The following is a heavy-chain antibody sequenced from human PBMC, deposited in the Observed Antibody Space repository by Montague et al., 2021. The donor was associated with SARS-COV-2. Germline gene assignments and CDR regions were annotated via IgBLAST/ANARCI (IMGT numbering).Heavy chain of an antibody. Sequence: SLRLSCAASGFTFSSYAMNWVRQAPWKGLEWVSAISGSGGRTYYADSVKGLFTIYRDNSKNTLYLQMNSLRAEDTAVYYYGRARGAIKIGSYLDEYWGQGTLVTVYS. CDR3: GRARGAIKIGSYLDEY. D-gene: IGHD1-26*01. CDR2: ISGSGGRT. J-gene: IGHJ4*02. CDR1: GFTFSSYA. V-gene: IGHV3-23*01.